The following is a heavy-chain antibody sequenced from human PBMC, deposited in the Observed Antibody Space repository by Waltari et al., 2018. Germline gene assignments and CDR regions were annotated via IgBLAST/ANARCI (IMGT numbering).Heavy chain of an antibody. CDR1: GGSIRGYY. Sequence: HVQLQESGPGLVKPSETLSLTCTVSGGSIRGYYWSWIRQPPGKGLEWIWFIYSSGSTHYNPSLKSRVTISVDTSKNQFSLKLSSVTAADTAVYYCARGGYLTFPFDSWGQGTLVTVSS. V-gene: IGHV4-59*01. CDR3: ARGGYLTFPFDS. CDR2: IYSSGST. J-gene: IGHJ4*02. D-gene: IGHD5-18*01.